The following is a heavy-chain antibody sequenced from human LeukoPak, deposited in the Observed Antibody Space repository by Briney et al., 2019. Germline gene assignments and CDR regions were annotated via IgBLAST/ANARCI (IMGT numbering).Heavy chain of an antibody. CDR3: ASGRTIFYYYMDV. Sequence: GASVKVSCKASGGTFSSYAISWVRQAPGQGLEWIGGIIPIFGTANYAQKFQGRVTMTRDTSISTVYMELSRLRFDDTAVYYCASGRTIFYYYMDVWGKGTTVTISS. V-gene: IGHV1-69*05. CDR2: IIPIFGTA. D-gene: IGHD3-3*02. J-gene: IGHJ6*03. CDR1: GGTFSSYA.